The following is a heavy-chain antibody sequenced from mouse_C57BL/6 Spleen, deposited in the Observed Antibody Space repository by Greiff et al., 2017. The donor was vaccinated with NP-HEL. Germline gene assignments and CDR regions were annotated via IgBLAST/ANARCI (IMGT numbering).Heavy chain of an antibody. J-gene: IGHJ4*01. CDR3: ARWNYGEAMDY. CDR1: GYAFSSYW. Sequence: VQLQQSGAELVKPGASVKISCKASGYAFSSYWMNWVKQRPGKGLEWIGQIYPGDGDTNYNGKFKGKATLTADKSSSTAYMQLSSLTSEDSAVYFCARWNYGEAMDYWGQGTSVTVSS. V-gene: IGHV1-80*01. D-gene: IGHD1-1*01. CDR2: IYPGDGDT.